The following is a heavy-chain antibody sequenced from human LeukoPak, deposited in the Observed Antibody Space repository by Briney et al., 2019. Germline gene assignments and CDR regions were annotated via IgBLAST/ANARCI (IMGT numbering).Heavy chain of an antibody. J-gene: IGHJ4*02. CDR3: ARGLVVPAAIELDY. D-gene: IGHD2-2*01. CDR1: GFTFSSYA. CDR2: ISYDGSNK. V-gene: IGHV3-30-3*01. Sequence: GGSLRLSCAASGFTFSSYAMHWVRQAPGKGLEWVAVISYDGSNKYYADPVKGRFTISRDNSKNTLYLQMNSLRAEDTAVYYCARGLVVPAAIELDYWGQGTLVTVSS.